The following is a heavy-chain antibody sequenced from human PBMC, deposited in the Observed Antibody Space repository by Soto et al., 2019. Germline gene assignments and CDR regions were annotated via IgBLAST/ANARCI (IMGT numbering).Heavy chain of an antibody. CDR1: GYTFTSYD. J-gene: IGHJ6*02. CDR2: MNPNSGNT. V-gene: IGHV1-18*01. CDR3: AMVDVYVTPSPQDV. D-gene: IGHD3-16*01. Sequence: ASVKVSCKASGYTFTSYDINWVRQATGQGLEWMGWMNPNSGNTNYAQNLQGRLTLTTDTSTTTAYMELRSLRSNDTAIYYCAMVDVYVTPSPQDVWGQGTTVTVSS.